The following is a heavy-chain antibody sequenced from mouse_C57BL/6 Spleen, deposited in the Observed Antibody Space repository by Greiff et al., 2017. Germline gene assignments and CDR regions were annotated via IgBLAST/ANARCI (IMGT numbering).Heavy chain of an antibody. D-gene: IGHD1-1*01. CDR2: IDPSDSYT. CDR3: ARSYYGSSSWYFGV. Sequence: QVQLQQPGAELVRPGTSVKLSCKASGYTFTSYWMHWVKQRPGQGLEWIGVIDPSDSYTNYNQKFKGKATLTVDTSSSTAYMQLSSLTSEDSAVYYCARSYYGSSSWYFGVWGTGTTVTVSS. J-gene: IGHJ1*03. CDR1: GYTFTSYW. V-gene: IGHV1-59*01.